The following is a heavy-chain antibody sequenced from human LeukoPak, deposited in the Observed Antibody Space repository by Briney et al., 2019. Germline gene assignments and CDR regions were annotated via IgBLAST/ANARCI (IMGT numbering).Heavy chain of an antibody. CDR1: GFTFSSYA. Sequence: PGGSLRLSCAASGFTFSSYAMSWVRQAPGKGLEWVSAISGSGGSTYYADSVKGRFTISRDNSKNTLYLQMNSLRAEDTAVYYCAKDTSYCSGGSCYSARVYYFDYWGQGTLVTVSS. J-gene: IGHJ4*02. D-gene: IGHD2-15*01. CDR3: AKDTSYCSGGSCYSARVYYFDY. V-gene: IGHV3-23*01. CDR2: ISGSGGST.